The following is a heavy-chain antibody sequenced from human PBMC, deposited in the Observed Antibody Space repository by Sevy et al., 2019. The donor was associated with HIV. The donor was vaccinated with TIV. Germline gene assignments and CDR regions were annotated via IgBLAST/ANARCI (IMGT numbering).Heavy chain of an antibody. D-gene: IGHD4-17*01. CDR1: GYSFNTYG. CDR3: ARDYGDVYYGMDV. CDR2: ISAYNGKK. Sequence: ASVKVSCKASGYSFNTYGISWVRQAPGHGLEWMGWISAYNGKKVYAQNVQGRVTMTKDTSTSTAYMELSSLGSDDTAVYYCARDYGDVYYGMDVWGQGTTVTVSS. J-gene: IGHJ6*02. V-gene: IGHV1-18*04.